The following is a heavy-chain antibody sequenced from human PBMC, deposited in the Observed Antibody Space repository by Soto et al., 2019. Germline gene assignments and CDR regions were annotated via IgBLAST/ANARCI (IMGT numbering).Heavy chain of an antibody. Sequence: PSETLSLTCTVSGGSISSYYWSWIRQPPGKGLEWIGHIFHTGRTHFNPSLKGRASISVDTSNYQFSLYLMSVTAADTAVYFCARWVEVSLDYFDSWGQGIPVTVSS. CDR1: GGSISSYY. J-gene: IGHJ4*02. D-gene: IGHD2-15*01. V-gene: IGHV4-59*06. CDR2: IFHTGRT. CDR3: ARWVEVSLDYFDS.